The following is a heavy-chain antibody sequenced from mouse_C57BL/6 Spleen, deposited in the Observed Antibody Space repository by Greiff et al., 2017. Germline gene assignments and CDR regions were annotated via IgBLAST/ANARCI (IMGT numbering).Heavy chain of an antibody. CDR2: IDPNSGGT. D-gene: IGHD1-1*01. J-gene: IGHJ4*01. CDR1: GYTFTSYW. CDR3: ARPYGSSYDYAMDY. V-gene: IGHV1-72*01. Sequence: QVQLQQPGAELVKPGASVKLSCKASGYTFTSYWMHWVKQRPGRGLEWIGRIDPNSGGTKYNEKFESKTTLTVDKPSSTAYMQLSSLTSEDSAVYYCARPYGSSYDYAMDYWGQGTSVTVSS.